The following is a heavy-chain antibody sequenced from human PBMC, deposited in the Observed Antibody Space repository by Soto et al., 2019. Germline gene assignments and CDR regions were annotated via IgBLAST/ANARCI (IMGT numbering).Heavy chain of an antibody. J-gene: IGHJ5*02. V-gene: IGHV4-31*01. CDR3: ARSVFP. Sequence: QVQLQESGPGLVKPSQTLSLTCTVSGGSISTGGYYWNWIRQHPGKGLEWIGYFYYSGSTYYNPSLKNLVTITVNTSKNQFSLKLSSVTAADTAVYYCARSVFPWGQGTLVTVSS. CDR2: FYYSGST. CDR1: GGSISTGGYY.